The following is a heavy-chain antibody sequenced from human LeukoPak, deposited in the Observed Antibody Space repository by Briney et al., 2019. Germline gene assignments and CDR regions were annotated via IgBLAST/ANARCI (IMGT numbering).Heavy chain of an antibody. Sequence: TSETLSLTCAVSGYSISSGYYWSWIRQPPGKGLEWIGEINHSGSTNYNPSLKSRVTISVDTSKNQFSLKLSSVTAADTAVYYCAGTPVVTQEGFDYWGQGTLVTVSS. D-gene: IGHD4-23*01. J-gene: IGHJ4*02. CDR3: AGTPVVTQEGFDY. V-gene: IGHV4-34*01. CDR1: GYSISSGYY. CDR2: INHSGST.